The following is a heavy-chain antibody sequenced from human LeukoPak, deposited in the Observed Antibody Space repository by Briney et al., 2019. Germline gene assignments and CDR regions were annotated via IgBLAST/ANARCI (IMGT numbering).Heavy chain of an antibody. Sequence: GGSLRLSCAASGFTFSSYNRNWVRQAPGKGLERVSAISGSGGSTYYADSVKGRFTISRDNSKNTLYLQMNSLRAEDTAVYYCAKPRAGYSSGWYYWYFDLWGRGTLVTVSS. CDR3: AKPRAGYSSGWYYWYFDL. V-gene: IGHV3-23*01. CDR1: GFTFSSYN. J-gene: IGHJ2*01. D-gene: IGHD6-19*01. CDR2: ISGSGGST.